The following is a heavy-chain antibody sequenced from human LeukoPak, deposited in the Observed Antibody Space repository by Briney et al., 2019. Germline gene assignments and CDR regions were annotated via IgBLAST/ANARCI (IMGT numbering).Heavy chain of an antibody. J-gene: IGHJ4*02. CDR1: GYTFTSYG. V-gene: IGHV1-18*01. Sequence: ASVTVSCKASGYTFTSYGISWVRQAPGQGLEWMGWISAYNGNTNYAQKLQGRVTMTTDTSTTTAYMELRSLRSDDTAVYYCARWGELGPSFDYWGQGTLVTVSS. CDR2: ISAYNGNT. D-gene: IGHD7-27*01. CDR3: ARWGELGPSFDY.